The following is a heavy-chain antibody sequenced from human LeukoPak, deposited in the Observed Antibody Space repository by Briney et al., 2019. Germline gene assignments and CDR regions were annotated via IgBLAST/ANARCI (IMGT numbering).Heavy chain of an antibody. D-gene: IGHD4-17*01. Sequence: PGGSLRLSCAAPGFTFSNYWMHWVRQAPGKGLECVSRINTDGSNTRYADSVKGRFTISRDNAKNTLYLQMNSLRADDTAVYFCAFPMTIVTPGSFDIWGQGTMVTVST. J-gene: IGHJ3*02. CDR1: GFTFSNYW. CDR3: AFPMTIVTPGSFDI. V-gene: IGHV3-74*01. CDR2: INTDGSNT.